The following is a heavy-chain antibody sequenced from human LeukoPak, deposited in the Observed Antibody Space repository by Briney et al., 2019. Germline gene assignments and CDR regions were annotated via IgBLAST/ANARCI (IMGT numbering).Heavy chain of an antibody. CDR2: IYYSGST. J-gene: IGHJ4*02. D-gene: IGHD5-18*01. CDR1: GGSISSSPYY. Sequence: PSETLSLTGTVSGGSISSSPYYWGWIRQPPGKGLEWIGSIYYSGSTYYNPSLKGRVTISVDTSKNQFSLKLSSVTAADTAVYYCARLDAAMVPYWGQGTLVTVSS. V-gene: IGHV4-39*01. CDR3: ARLDAAMVPY.